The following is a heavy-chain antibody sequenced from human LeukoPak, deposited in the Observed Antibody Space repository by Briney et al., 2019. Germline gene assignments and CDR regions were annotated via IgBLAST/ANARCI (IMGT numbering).Heavy chain of an antibody. J-gene: IGHJ4*02. CDR3: ARDQVAGATAGTFDV. CDR2: ISAYNGNT. V-gene: IGHV1-18*01. CDR1: GYTFTSFG. D-gene: IGHD1-26*01. Sequence: ASVKVSCKASGYTFTSFGISWVRQAPGQGLEWMGWISAYNGNTNYAQKLQGRVTMTTDTSTSTAYMELESLRSDDTAVYYCARDQVAGATAGTFDVWGQGTLVTVSS.